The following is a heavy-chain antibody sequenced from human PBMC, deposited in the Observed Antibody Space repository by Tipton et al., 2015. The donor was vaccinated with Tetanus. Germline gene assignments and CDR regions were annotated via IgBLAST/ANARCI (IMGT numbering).Heavy chain of an antibody. CDR2: IYSGGST. CDR1: GFTVSSNY. J-gene: IGHJ3*02. D-gene: IGHD3-22*01. V-gene: IGHV3-53*01. Sequence: VQLVQSGGGLVKPGGSLRLSCAASGFTVSSNYMSWVRQTPGKGLEWVSVIYSGGSTYYADSVKGRFTISRDNSKNTLYLQMNSLRAEDTAVYYCARKTFYYDSSGEEDAFDIWGPRDNGHRLF. CDR3: ARKTFYYDSSGEEDAFDI.